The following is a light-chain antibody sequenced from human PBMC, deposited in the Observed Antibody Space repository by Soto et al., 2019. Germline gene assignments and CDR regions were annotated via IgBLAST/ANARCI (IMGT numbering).Light chain of an antibody. CDR2: EVN. V-gene: IGLV2-8*01. Sequence: QSALTQPPSASGSPGQSVTISCTGTSSDVGGYNYVSWYQLHPGKAPKLMIYEVNKRPSGVPDRFSGSKSGNTASLTVSGLQAEDEADYYCSSYAGSNSYVFGTGTQLTVL. J-gene: IGLJ1*01. CDR1: SSDVGGYNY. CDR3: SSYAGSNSYV.